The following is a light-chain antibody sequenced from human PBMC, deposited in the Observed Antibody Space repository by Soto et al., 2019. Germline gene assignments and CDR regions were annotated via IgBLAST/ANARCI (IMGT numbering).Light chain of an antibody. CDR1: QSISSW. V-gene: IGKV1-5*01. Sequence: DIQMTQSPSTLSASVGDRVTITCRASQSISSWLAWYQQKQGKAPKLLIYDASSLESGVPSRFSGSGSGTEFTLTISSLQPYDFATYDCQQYNCLLYTCGQGTKLEIK. J-gene: IGKJ2*01. CDR3: QQYNCLLYT. CDR2: DAS.